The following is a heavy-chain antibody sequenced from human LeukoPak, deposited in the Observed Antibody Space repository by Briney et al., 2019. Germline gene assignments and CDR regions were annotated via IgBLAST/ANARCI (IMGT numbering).Heavy chain of an antibody. CDR1: GGTFSSYT. J-gene: IGHJ3*02. CDR3: ARGGSGSYDAFDI. Sequence: ASVKVSCKASGGTFSSYTISWVRQAPGQGLEWMGRIIPILGIANYAQKFQGRVTITADKSTSTAYMELSSLRSEDTAVYYCARGGSGSYDAFDIWGRGTMVTVSS. D-gene: IGHD1-26*01. CDR2: IIPILGIA. V-gene: IGHV1-69*02.